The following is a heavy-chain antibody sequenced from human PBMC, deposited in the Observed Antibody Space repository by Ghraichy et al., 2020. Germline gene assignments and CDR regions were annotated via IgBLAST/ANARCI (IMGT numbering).Heavy chain of an antibody. J-gene: IGHJ4*02. CDR2: IYYSGST. CDR1: GGSISSYY. CDR3: ARSGYSYAEWDY. V-gene: IGHV4-59*01. Sequence: ESLNISCTVSGGSISSYYWSWIRQPPGKGLEWIGYIYYSGSTNYNPSLKSRVTISVDTSKNQFSLKLSSVTAADTAVYYCARSGYSYAEWDYWGQGTLVTVSS. D-gene: IGHD5-18*01.